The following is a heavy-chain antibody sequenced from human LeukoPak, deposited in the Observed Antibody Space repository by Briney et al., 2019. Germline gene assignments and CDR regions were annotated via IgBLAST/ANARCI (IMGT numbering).Heavy chain of an antibody. J-gene: IGHJ3*02. V-gene: IGHV3-23*01. Sequence: GGSLRLSCAASGFTFSSYAMSWVRQAPGKGLEWVSGISVSGDSTHYADSVKGRFTISRDNSKNRLYVQMNSLRAEDTAVYYCAKHFGSHNAFDIWGQGTTVTVSS. CDR2: ISVSGDST. CDR1: GFTFSSYA. D-gene: IGHD1-26*01. CDR3: AKHFGSHNAFDI.